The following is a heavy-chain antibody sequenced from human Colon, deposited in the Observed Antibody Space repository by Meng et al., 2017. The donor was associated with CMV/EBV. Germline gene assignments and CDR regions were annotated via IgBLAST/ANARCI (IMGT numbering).Heavy chain of an antibody. V-gene: IGHV3-21*01. CDR3: ATSLGIAVAPDY. CDR2: ISSTGTFI. D-gene: IGHD6-19*01. Sequence: ETLSLTCAASGFTFARYTMAWVRQAPGKGLEWVSSISSTGTFIHYADSVEGRFTIARDNAKTSLYLQMNTLRAEDTAVYYCATSLGIAVAPDYWGQGTLVTVSS. CDR1: GFTFARYT. J-gene: IGHJ4*02.